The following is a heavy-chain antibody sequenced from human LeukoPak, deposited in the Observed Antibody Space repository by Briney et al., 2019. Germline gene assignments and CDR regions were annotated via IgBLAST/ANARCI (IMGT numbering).Heavy chain of an antibody. D-gene: IGHD5-24*01. Sequence: GESLKISCKGSGYSFTSYWIGWVRQMPGKGLEWMGIIYPGDSDTRYSPSFQDQVTISADKSISTAYLQWSSLKASDTAMYYCARPLRDGYNSETDPGFDYWGQGTLVTVSS. J-gene: IGHJ4*02. V-gene: IGHV5-51*01. CDR2: IYPGDSDT. CDR1: GYSFTSYW. CDR3: ARPLRDGYNSETDPGFDY.